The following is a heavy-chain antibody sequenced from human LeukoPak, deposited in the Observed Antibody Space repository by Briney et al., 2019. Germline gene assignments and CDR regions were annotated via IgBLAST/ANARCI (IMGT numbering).Heavy chain of an antibody. J-gene: IGHJ4*02. D-gene: IGHD5-24*01. CDR2: ISSSSSYI. V-gene: IGHV3-21*01. Sequence: KSGGSLRLSCAASGFTFSSYSMNWVRQAPGKGLEWVSSISSSSSYIYYAHSVKGRFTISRDNAKNSLYLQMNSLRAEDTAVYYCAIGFAEMATIEDYWGQGTLVTVSS. CDR3: AIGFAEMATIEDY. CDR1: GFTFSSYS.